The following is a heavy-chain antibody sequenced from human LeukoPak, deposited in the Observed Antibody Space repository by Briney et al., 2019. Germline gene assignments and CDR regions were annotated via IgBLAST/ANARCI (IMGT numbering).Heavy chain of an antibody. V-gene: IGHV3-48*03. CDR3: ARQISRYCSGGSCYSGWEFYFDS. D-gene: IGHD2-15*01. CDR2: ISGRGRIT. J-gene: IGHJ4*02. Sequence: PGESLRHSCAAPGFTLSSYEMNCVRQAPGKGLEWVSYISGRGRITYYADSVKGRFTISIDNGKNSLHLKMNNLRAVDTAVYHCARQISRYCSGGSCYSGWEFYFDSWGQGTPVTVSS. CDR1: GFTLSSYE.